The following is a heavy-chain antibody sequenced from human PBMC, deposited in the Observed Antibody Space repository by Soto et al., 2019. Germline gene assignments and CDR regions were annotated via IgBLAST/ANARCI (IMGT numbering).Heavy chain of an antibody. Sequence: GGSLRLSCAGSGFTFSHSGFHWVRQAPGKGLEWVIFISSDGSNQYYGDSVKGRFTISRDSSRNTLYLQMNSLRPEDTAIYYCAKDTPGTVSRWGQGTLVTVSS. CDR1: GFTFSHSG. CDR2: ISSDGSNQ. V-gene: IGHV3-30*18. D-gene: IGHD1-1*01. CDR3: AKDTPGTVSR. J-gene: IGHJ4*02.